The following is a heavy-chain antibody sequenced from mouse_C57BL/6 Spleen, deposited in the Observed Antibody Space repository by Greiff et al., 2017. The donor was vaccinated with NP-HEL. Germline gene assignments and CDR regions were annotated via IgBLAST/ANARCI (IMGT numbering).Heavy chain of an antibody. V-gene: IGHV1-7*01. CDR1: GYTFTSYW. CDR2: INPSSGYT. CDR3: ARSYTTVVATEYFDV. J-gene: IGHJ1*03. D-gene: IGHD1-1*01. Sequence: QVQLQQSGAELAKPGASVKLSCKASGYTFTSYWMHWVKQRPGQGLEWIGYINPSSGYTKYNQKFKDKATLTADKSSSTAYMQLSSLTSEDSAVYYCARSYTTVVATEYFDVWGTGTTVTVSS.